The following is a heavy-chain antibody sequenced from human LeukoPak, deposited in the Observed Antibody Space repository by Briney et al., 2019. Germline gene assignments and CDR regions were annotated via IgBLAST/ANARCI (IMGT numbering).Heavy chain of an antibody. D-gene: IGHD4-11*01. CDR3: ARRSVYSYFDY. V-gene: IGHV4-39*01. Sequence: PSETLSLTCTVSGGSISSYYWSWIRQPPGKGLEWIGSVYYSGSTYYNPSLKSRITISVDTSKNQFSLNLSSVTAADTAVYYCARRSVYSYFDYWGQGTLVTVSS. CDR2: VYYSGST. J-gene: IGHJ4*02. CDR1: GGSISSYY.